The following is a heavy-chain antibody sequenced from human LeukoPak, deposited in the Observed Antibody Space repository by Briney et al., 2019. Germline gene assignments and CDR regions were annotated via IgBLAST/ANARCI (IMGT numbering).Heavy chain of an antibody. J-gene: IGHJ4*02. V-gene: IGHV3-48*03. CDR3: ARERAADLGGDEVFGAAPYDY. CDR2: MSRGGITI. CDR1: GFNFSNYE. D-gene: IGHD3-16*01. Sequence: GGSLRLSCAASGFNFSNYEMNWIRQAPGRGLEWISAMSRGGITIYYADSVKGRFTISRDDARSAVFLQMTSLRPDDTAIYYCARERAADLGGDEVFGAAPYDYWGQGTLVTVSS.